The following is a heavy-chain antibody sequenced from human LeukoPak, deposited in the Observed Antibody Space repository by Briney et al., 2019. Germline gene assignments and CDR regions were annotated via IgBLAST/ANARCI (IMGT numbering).Heavy chain of an antibody. J-gene: IGHJ6*02. V-gene: IGHV3-21*01. CDR2: ISSSSSYI. CDR1: GFTFSSYS. Sequence: GGSLRLSCAASGFTFSSYSMNWVRQAPGKGLEWVSSISSSSSYIYYADSVKGRFTISRDNAKNSLYLHMNSLRAEDTAVYYCARDFVATTPYYGMDVWGQGTTVTVSS. D-gene: IGHD5-24*01. CDR3: ARDFVATTPYYGMDV.